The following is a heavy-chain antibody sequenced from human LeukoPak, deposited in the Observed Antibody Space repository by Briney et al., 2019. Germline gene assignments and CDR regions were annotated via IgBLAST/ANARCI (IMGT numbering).Heavy chain of an antibody. Sequence: SETLSLTCSVSIGSISSSKWWSWVRQSPVKGLEWIGEIYLYGTTNYNPSFTSRVTISVDTSRNQFSLKLSSVTAADTAVYYCARAFGVPAALWAHLTNWFDPWGQGTLVTVSS. J-gene: IGHJ5*02. CDR3: ARAFGVPAALWAHLTNWFDP. V-gene: IGHV4-4*02. CDR2: IYLYGTT. CDR1: IGSISSSKW. D-gene: IGHD2-2*01.